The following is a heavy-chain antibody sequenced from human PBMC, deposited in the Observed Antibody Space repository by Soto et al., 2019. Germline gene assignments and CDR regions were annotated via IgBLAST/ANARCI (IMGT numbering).Heavy chain of an antibody. CDR2: INPSGGST. J-gene: IGHJ4*02. CDR1: GYTFTSYY. V-gene: IGHV1-46*01. Sequence: QVQLVQSGAEVKKPGASVKVSCKASGYTFTSYYMHWVRQAPGQGLEWMGIINPSGGSTSYAQKFXXRXTXNRDTSTSTVYMELSSLRSEDTAVYYCARDRGTFDYWGQGTLVTVSS. CDR3: ARDRGTFDY.